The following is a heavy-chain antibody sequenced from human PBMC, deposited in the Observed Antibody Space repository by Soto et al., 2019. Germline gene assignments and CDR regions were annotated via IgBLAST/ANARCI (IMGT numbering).Heavy chain of an antibody. Sequence: LRLSCAASGFTFSSSDMHWVRQAPGKGLEWLAVISDDGSNKYYADSVKGQFTISRDNSKNTLYLQMNSLRAEDTAVYYCARSSVPYFYYYGMDVWGQGTTVTVSS. V-gene: IGHV3-30*03. CDR3: ARSSVPYFYYYGMDV. CDR2: ISDDGSNK. CDR1: GFTFSSSD. J-gene: IGHJ6*02.